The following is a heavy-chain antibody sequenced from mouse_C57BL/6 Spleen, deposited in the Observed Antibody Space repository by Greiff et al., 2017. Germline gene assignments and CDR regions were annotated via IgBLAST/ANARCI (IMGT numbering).Heavy chain of an antibody. CDR3: TTGGYY. CDR1: GFTFSDAW. V-gene: IGHV6-6*01. CDR2: IRNKANNPAT. J-gene: IGHJ2*01. Sequence: EVKVEESGGGLVQPGGSMKLSCAASGFTFSDAWMDWVRQSPERGLEWVAEIRNKANNPATYYAESVQGRFTISRDDSKSGVYLQMNSLRAEDTGIYYCTTGGYYWGQGTTLTVSS.